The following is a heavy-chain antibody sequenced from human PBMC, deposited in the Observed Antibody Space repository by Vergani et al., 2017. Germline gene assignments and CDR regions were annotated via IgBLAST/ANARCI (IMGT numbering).Heavy chain of an antibody. CDR2: IIPILGIA. CDR1: GCTFSSYT. V-gene: IGHV1-69*02. J-gene: IGHJ4*02. D-gene: IGHD3-22*01. CDR3: ASDYYENPLGY. Sequence: QVQLVQSGAEVKKPGSSVKVSCKASGCTFSSYTISWVRQAPGQGLEWMGRIIPILGIANYAQKFQGRVTITADKSTSTAYMELNSLRSEDTAVYYCASDYYENPLGYWGQGTLVTVSS.